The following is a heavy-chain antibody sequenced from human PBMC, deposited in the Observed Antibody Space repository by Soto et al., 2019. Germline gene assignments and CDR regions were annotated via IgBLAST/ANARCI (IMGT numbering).Heavy chain of an antibody. J-gene: IGHJ4*02. Sequence: ASVKVSCKASGYTFTSYYMHWVRQAPGQGLEWMGIINPSGGSTSYAQKFQGRVTMPRDTSTSTAYMELSSLRSEDTSVYYCSTTCSGGSCYHNKVFDYWGQGTLVTVSS. D-gene: IGHD2-15*01. CDR3: STTCSGGSCYHNKVFDY. V-gene: IGHV1-46*01. CDR2: INPSGGST. CDR1: GYTFTSYY.